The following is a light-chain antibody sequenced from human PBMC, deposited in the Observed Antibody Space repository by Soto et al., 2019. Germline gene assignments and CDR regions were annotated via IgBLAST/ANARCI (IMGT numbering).Light chain of an antibody. CDR3: QQYNSYSWT. J-gene: IGKJ1*01. Sequence: DIQMTQYPSTLSASVGDRVTITCRAIQSISSWLAWYQQKPGKAPKLLIYKASSLESGVPSRFRGSGSGTEFTLTISSLPPDDFATYYCQQYNSYSWTFGQGTKVDIK. CDR1: QSISSW. V-gene: IGKV1-5*03. CDR2: KAS.